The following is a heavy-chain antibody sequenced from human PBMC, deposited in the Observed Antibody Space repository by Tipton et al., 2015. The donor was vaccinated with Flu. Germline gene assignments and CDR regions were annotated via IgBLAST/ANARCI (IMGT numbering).Heavy chain of an antibody. CDR2: TFHSGNT. V-gene: IGHV4-39*07. D-gene: IGHD4-11*01. CDR3: ARRDYSNYVSEPKNWFDP. CDR1: GDSIRSSNYY. Sequence: VLVKPSETLSLTRGVSGDSIRSSNYYWGWIRQPPGKGLEWIGNTFHSGNTYLNPSLKSRVTISIDTSKNQFSLKLSSVTAADTAVYYCARRDYSNYVSEPKNWFDPWGQGALVTVSS. J-gene: IGHJ5*02.